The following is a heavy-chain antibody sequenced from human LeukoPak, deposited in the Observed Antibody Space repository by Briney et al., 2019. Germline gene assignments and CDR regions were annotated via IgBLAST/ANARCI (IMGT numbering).Heavy chain of an antibody. CDR2: IYYSGST. J-gene: IGHJ4*02. CDR3: ATTGYYDSSGYYWLDC. Sequence: PSETLSLTCTVSGGSISSYYWSWIRQPPGKGLEWIGYIYYSGSTNYNPSLKSRVTISVDTSKNQFSLKLSSVTAADTAVYYCATTGYYDSSGYYWLDCWGQGTLVTVSS. D-gene: IGHD3-22*01. CDR1: GGSISSYY. V-gene: IGHV4-59*01.